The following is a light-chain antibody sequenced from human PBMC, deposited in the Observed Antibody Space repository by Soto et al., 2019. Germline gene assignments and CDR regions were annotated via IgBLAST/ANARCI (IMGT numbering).Light chain of an antibody. Sequence: VLTQSSSASASLGSSVKLTCTLGSGHSSHIIAWHQQQPGKAPRYLMKLEGSGSYNKGSGVPDRFSGSSSGADRYLAISNLQSEDEADYYCETWDSNTRVFGGGTKLTVL. V-gene: IGLV4-60*03. J-gene: IGLJ2*01. CDR2: LEGSGSY. CDR1: SGHSSHI. CDR3: ETWDSNTRV.